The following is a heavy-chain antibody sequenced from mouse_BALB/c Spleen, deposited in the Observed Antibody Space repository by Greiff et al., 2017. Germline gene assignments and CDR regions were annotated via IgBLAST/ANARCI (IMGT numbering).Heavy chain of an antibody. D-gene: IGHD2-3*01. J-gene: IGHJ3*01. CDR2: ISSGSSTI. Sequence: EVQLQQSGGGLVQPGGSRKLSCAASGFTFSSFGMHWVRQAPEKGLEWVAYISSGSSTIYYADTVKGRFTISRDNPKNTLFLQMTSLRSEDTAMYYCAREGYYNWGQGTLVTVSA. CDR1: GFTFSSFG. CDR3: AREGYYN. V-gene: IGHV5-17*02.